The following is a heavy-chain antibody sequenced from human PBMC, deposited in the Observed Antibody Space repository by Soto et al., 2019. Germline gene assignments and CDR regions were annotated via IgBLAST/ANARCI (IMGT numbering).Heavy chain of an antibody. CDR2: IIPIFGTA. V-gene: IGHV1-69*01. Sequence: GASVKVSCNASGGTFSGYAISWVGQAPGQGLEWMGGIIPIFGTANYAQKFQGRVTITADESTSTAYMELSSLRSEDTAVYYCARSLRAYYFYGMDVWGQGTTVTVSS. J-gene: IGHJ6*02. CDR3: ARSLRAYYFYGMDV. CDR1: GGTFSGYA. D-gene: IGHD3-10*01.